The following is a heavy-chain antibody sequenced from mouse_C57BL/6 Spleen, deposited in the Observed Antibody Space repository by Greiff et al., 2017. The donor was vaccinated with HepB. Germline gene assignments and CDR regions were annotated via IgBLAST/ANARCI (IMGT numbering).Heavy chain of an antibody. CDR3: ARRGSTVVATGDAMDY. Sequence: VQLQQSGAELVKPGASVKLSCKASGYTFTSYWMHWVKQRPGRGLEWIGRIDPNSGGTKYNEKFKSKATLTVDKPSSTAYMQLSSLTSEDSAVYYCARRGSTVVATGDAMDYWGQGTSVTVSS. CDR2: IDPNSGGT. V-gene: IGHV1-72*01. CDR1: GYTFTSYW. D-gene: IGHD1-1*01. J-gene: IGHJ4*01.